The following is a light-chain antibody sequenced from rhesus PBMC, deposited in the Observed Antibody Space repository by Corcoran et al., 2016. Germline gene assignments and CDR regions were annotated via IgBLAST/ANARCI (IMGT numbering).Light chain of an antibody. Sequence: DIQMTQSPSSLSASVGDTVTITCRASQGITNYLAWYQQKPGKAPKPLIYYASNLESGVQSRFSGSGSGTEFTLIISSLQSEDVATYYCLHYYGTPYSFGQGTKVEIK. J-gene: IGKJ2*01. CDR1: QGITNY. V-gene: IGKV1S14*01. CDR2: YAS. CDR3: LHYYGTPYS.